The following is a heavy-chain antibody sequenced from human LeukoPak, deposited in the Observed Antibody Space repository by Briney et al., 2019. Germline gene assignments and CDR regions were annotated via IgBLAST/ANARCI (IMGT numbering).Heavy chain of an antibody. D-gene: IGHD3-10*01. V-gene: IGHV4-39*01. CDR3: ARLIGVVYYGSGSYGSGWFDP. CDR1: GGSISSSNNC. Sequence: SETLSLTCTVSGGSISSSNNCWGWIRQPPGKGLEWIGSIFYSGSTYYNPSLKSRVTISVDTSKNQFSLKLSSLTAADTAVYFCARLIGVVYYGSGSYGSGWFDPWGQGTLVIVSS. CDR2: IFYSGST. J-gene: IGHJ5*02.